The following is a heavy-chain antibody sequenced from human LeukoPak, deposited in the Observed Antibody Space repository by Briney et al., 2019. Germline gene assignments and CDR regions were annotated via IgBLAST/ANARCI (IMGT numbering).Heavy chain of an antibody. V-gene: IGHV3-30*03. Sequence: GGSLRLSCAAPGFTFSSYGMHWVRQAPGKGLEWVAVISYDGSNKYYADSVKGRFTISRDNSKNTLYLQMNSLRAEDTAVYYCARDSYSSSLSWGQGTLVTVSS. D-gene: IGHD6-6*01. CDR2: ISYDGSNK. CDR3: ARDSYSSSLS. J-gene: IGHJ4*02. CDR1: GFTFSSYG.